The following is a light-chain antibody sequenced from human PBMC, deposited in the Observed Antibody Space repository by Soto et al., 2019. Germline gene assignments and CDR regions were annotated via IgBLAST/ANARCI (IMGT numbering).Light chain of an antibody. Sequence: ETVLTQSPGTVSLSPGERATLSCTTSQNVRSNYLAWYQQKPGQAPRLLIYGVFNRATGIPDRFSGSGSGTDCTLNISGLEPEDSAVYYWQHYDGSPRTFGQGTKLEI. CDR3: QHYDGSPRT. V-gene: IGKV3-20*01. CDR2: GVF. J-gene: IGKJ2*01. CDR1: QNVRSNY.